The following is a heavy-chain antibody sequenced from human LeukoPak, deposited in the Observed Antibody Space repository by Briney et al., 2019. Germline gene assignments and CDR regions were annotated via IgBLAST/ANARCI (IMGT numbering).Heavy chain of an antibody. J-gene: IGHJ4*02. CDR3: AKDGAWLRFDD. D-gene: IGHD5-12*01. Sequence: LSGGSLRLSCAGSGFPFSSYGMNWVRQAPGKGLEWVSGISPGGGPTYYADSVKGRFTISRDDSKNTLYLQMNNLRAEDTAVYYCAKDGAWLRFDDWGQGILVTVSS. CDR1: GFPFSSYG. CDR2: ISPGGGPT. V-gene: IGHV3-23*01.